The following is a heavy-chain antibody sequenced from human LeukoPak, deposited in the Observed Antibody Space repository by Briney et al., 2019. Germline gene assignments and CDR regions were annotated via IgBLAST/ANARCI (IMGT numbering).Heavy chain of an antibody. Sequence: GEPLKISCKVTGYSFTTYCIGCVRQMPGKGLECLGIIYPGDSDTRYSPSFRGQVTISADKSISTAYLQWSSLEASDTAIYYCARSPRAAGDFDYWGQGTLVTVSS. CDR2: IYPGDSDT. D-gene: IGHD6-13*01. J-gene: IGHJ4*02. CDR3: ARSPRAAGDFDY. CDR1: GYSFTTYC. V-gene: IGHV5-51*01.